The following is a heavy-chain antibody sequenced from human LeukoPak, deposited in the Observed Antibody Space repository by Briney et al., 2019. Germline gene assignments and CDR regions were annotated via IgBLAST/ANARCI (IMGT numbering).Heavy chain of an antibody. D-gene: IGHD3-22*01. J-gene: IGHJ4*02. CDR2: IIPIFGTA. Sequence: ASVKVSCKASGGTFSSYAISWERQAPGQGLEWMGGIIPIFGTANYAQKFQGRVTITADESTSTAYMELSSLRSEDTAVYYCARAGSHYYYDSSGYYYVGIDYWGQGTLVTVSS. V-gene: IGHV1-69*13. CDR3: ARAGSHYYYDSSGYYYVGIDY. CDR1: GGTFSSYA.